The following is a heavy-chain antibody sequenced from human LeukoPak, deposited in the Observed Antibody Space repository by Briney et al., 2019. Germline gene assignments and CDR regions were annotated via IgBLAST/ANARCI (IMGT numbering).Heavy chain of an antibody. CDR2: IRYDGSNK. CDR3: AKDAKKYSSAWYEDY. Sequence: PGGSLRLSCAASGFTFGSYGMRWVRRAPGKGLEWVAFIRYDGSNKNFVDSVKGRFTISRDNSKNTLYLQMNSLRAEDTAVYYCAKDAKKYSSAWYEDYWGQGTLVTVSS. J-gene: IGHJ4*02. D-gene: IGHD6-19*01. CDR1: GFTFGSYG. V-gene: IGHV3-30*02.